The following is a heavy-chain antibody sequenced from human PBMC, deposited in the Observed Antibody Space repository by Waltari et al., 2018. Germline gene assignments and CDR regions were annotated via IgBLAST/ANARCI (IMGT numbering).Heavy chain of an antibody. Sequence: QVQLQQWGAGQLQPSETLSPTCAVYGGSFSGYYWAWIRPPPGKGLEWIGKINHNGNRNYNPYLRSRVTMLIDTSRSQFSLKVNSVTAADTAVYYCVRLEDCSGPGGNCYSGDSFALDVWGQGTTVTVSS. CDR1: GGSFSGYY. CDR3: VRLEDCSGPGGNCYSGDSFALDV. CDR2: INHNGNR. J-gene: IGHJ6*02. D-gene: IGHD2-8*02. V-gene: IGHV4-34*02.